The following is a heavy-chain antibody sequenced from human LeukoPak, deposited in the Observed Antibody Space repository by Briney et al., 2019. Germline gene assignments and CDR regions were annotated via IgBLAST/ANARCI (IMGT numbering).Heavy chain of an antibody. D-gene: IGHD2-15*01. V-gene: IGHV3-7*05. J-gene: IGHJ4*02. CDR3: ARDPWSLDY. Sequence: RGSLRLSCAASGFTFSNYWMTWVRQAPGKGLEWVANIKQDESEKYYVESVKGRFTISRDNAKNSLYLQMNSLRAEDTAVYYYARDPWSLDYWGQGTLVTVSS. CDR1: GFTFSNYW. CDR2: IKQDESEK.